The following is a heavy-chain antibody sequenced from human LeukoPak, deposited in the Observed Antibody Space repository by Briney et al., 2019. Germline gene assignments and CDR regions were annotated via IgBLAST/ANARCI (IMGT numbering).Heavy chain of an antibody. CDR3: ARNPLPKQQLVPLYYYYMDV. CDR1: GGSISSSNSY. V-gene: IGHV4-39*01. D-gene: IGHD6-13*01. CDR2: IYYSGCT. Sequence: SETLSLTCTVSGGSISSSNSYWDWIRQPPGKGLEWIGSIYYSGCTYYNPSLKSRVTISVDTSKNQFSLKLSSVTAADTAVYYCARNPLPKQQLVPLYYYYMDVWGKGTTVTVSS. J-gene: IGHJ6*03.